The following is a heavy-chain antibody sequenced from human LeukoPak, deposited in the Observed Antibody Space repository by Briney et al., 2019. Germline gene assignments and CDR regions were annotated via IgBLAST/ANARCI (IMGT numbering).Heavy chain of an antibody. J-gene: IGHJ5*02. CDR1: GGSISSYY. CDR2: IYTSGST. CDR3: ARHSYYDSSGYPRYGNWFDP. D-gene: IGHD3-22*01. Sequence: SETLSLTCTVSGGSISSYYWSWIRQPPGKGLEWIGYIYTSGSTNYNPSLKSRVTISVDTSKNQFSLKLSSVTAADTAVYYCARHSYYDSSGYPRYGNWFDPWGQGTLVTVSS. V-gene: IGHV4-4*09.